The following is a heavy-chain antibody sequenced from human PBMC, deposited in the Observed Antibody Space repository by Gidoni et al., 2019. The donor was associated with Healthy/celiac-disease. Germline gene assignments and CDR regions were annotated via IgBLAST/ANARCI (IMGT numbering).Heavy chain of an antibody. J-gene: IGHJ4*02. V-gene: IGHV4-39*01. CDR3: AEGYFDWLSFDY. D-gene: IGHD3-9*01. CDR2: IYYSGST. Sequence: QLQLQESGPGLVKPSETLSLTCTASGGSISSSSYYWGWIRQPPGKGLEWIGSIYYSGSTYYNPSLKSRVTISVDTSKNQFSLKLSSVTAADTAVYYCAEGYFDWLSFDYWGQGTLVTVSS. CDR1: GGSISSSSYY.